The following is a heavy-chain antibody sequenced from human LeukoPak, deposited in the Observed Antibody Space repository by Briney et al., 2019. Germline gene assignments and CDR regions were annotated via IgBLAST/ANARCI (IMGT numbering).Heavy chain of an antibody. J-gene: IGHJ3*02. CDR3: ARWTNFHTFDI. CDR2: ISGSGGST. V-gene: IGHV3-23*01. Sequence: GRSLRLSCAASGFTFSSYAMSWVRQAPGKGLEWVSAISGSGGSTYYADSVKGRFTISRDNSKNTLYLQMNSLRAEDTAVYYCARWTNFHTFDIWGQGTMVTVSS. CDR1: GFTFSSYA. D-gene: IGHD1-1*01.